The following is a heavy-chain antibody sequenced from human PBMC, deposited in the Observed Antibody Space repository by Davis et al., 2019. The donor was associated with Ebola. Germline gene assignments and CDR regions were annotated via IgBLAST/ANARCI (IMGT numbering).Heavy chain of an antibody. CDR2: IKSDGSEK. D-gene: IGHD2-21*02. CDR3: ARDLDYHEGGGDFDAFDM. J-gene: IGHJ3*02. Sequence: GESLKISCAASGFTVSRNYMTWVRQAPGRGLEWVANIKSDGSEKSYVDSVKGRFTISRDNAKNSLYLQMNSLRVEDTAVYYCARDLDYHEGGGDFDAFDMWGQGTMVTVSS. V-gene: IGHV3-7*01. CDR1: GFTVSRNY.